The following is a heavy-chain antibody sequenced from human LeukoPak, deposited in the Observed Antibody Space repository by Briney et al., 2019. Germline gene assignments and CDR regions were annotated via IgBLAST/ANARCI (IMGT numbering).Heavy chain of an antibody. D-gene: IGHD6-13*01. CDR1: GYTFTSYY. V-gene: IGHV1-2*02. CDR2: INPNSGGT. Sequence: ASVKVSCKASGYTFTSYYMHWVRQAPGQGLEWMGWINPNSGGTNYAQEFQGRVTMTRDTSISTAYMELSRLRSDDTAVYYCARGSIGSSSWYSPWGQGTLVTVSS. J-gene: IGHJ5*02. CDR3: ARGSIGSSSWYSP.